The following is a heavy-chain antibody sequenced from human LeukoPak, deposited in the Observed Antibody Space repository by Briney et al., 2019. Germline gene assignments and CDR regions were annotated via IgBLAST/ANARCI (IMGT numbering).Heavy chain of an antibody. D-gene: IGHD2-21*02. V-gene: IGHV4-39*01. J-gene: IGHJ4*02. CDR2: IYYSGSS. CDR3: ARHGHHGDHDY. Sequence: PSETLSLTCTVSGGSISTTTYYWGWIRQPPGKGLEWIGGIYYSGSSYYNPSLKSRVTISVDTSKNQFSLKLNSVTAADTAVYHCARHGHHGDHDYWGQGTLVTVSS. CDR1: GGSISTTTYY.